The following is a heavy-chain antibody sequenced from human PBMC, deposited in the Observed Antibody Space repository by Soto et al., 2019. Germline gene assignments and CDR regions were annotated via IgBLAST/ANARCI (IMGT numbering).Heavy chain of an antibody. CDR1: GGSVSSASFY. CDR2: IYFSGST. V-gene: IGHV4-61*01. CDR3: ARVNSGRNWFDP. D-gene: IGHD6-19*01. Sequence: SETHSLTCTVSGGSVSSASFYWIWIRQAPGKGLEWIGFIYFSGSTNYNPSLKSRVTMSLDTSKNQFSLKLRSVTPADTAVYFCARVNSGRNWFDPWGQGTLVTVSS. J-gene: IGHJ5*02.